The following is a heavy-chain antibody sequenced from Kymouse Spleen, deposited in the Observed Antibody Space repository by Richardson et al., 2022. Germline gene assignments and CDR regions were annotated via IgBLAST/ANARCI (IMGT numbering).Heavy chain of an antibody. J-gene: IGHJ5*02. D-gene: IGHD3-10*01. V-gene: IGHV4-59*01. CDR1: GGSISSYY. Sequence: QVQLQESGPGLVKPSETLSLTCTVSGGSISSYYWSWIRQPPGKGLEWIGYIYYSGSTNYNPSLKSRVTISVDTSKNQFSLKLSSVTAADTAVYYCARYGSGSTFDPWGQGTLVTVSS. CDR3: ARYGSGSTFDP. CDR2: IYYSGST.